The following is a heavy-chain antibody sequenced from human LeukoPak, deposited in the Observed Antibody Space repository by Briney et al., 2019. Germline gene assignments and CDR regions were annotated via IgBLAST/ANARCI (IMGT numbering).Heavy chain of an antibody. J-gene: IGHJ4*02. CDR1: GYTFTGYY. CDR2: INPNSGGT. V-gene: IGHV1-2*02. Sequence: ASVKVSCTASGYTFTGYYMHWVRQAPGQGLEWMGWINPNSGGTNYAQKFQGRVTMTRDTSISTAYMELSRLRSDDTAVYYCARDSPNWGPRDYYFDYWGQGTPVTVSS. D-gene: IGHD7-27*01. CDR3: ARDSPNWGPRDYYFDY.